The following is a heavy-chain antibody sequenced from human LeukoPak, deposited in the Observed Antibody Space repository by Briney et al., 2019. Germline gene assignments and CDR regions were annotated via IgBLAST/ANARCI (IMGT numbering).Heavy chain of an antibody. CDR1: GFTFSSYG. CDR2: IWYDGSNK. J-gene: IGHJ5*02. Sequence: GGSLRLSCAASGFTFSSYGMHWVRQAPGKGLEWVAVIWYDGSNKYYADSVKGRFTISRDNSKNTLHLQMNSLRAEDTAVYYCTRRVDTTRWYDPWGQGTLVTVSS. V-gene: IGHV3-33*01. CDR3: TRRVDTTRWYDP. D-gene: IGHD2-15*01.